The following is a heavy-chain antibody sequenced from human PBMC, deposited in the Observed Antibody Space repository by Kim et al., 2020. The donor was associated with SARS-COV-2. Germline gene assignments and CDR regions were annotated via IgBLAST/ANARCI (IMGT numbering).Heavy chain of an antibody. Sequence: TNYNPSLKSRVTISVDTSKNQFSLKLSSVTAADTAVYYCASSLAVAGIDYWGQGTLVTVSS. J-gene: IGHJ4*02. CDR2: T. D-gene: IGHD6-19*01. V-gene: IGHV4-34*01. CDR3: ASSLAVAGIDY.